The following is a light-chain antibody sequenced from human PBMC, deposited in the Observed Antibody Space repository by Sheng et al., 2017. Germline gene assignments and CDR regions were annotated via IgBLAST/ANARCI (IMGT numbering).Light chain of an antibody. CDR2: GAS. CDR1: QSIRDNY. Sequence: EIVLTQSPGTLSLSPGERATLSCRASQSIRDNYLAWYQQKPGQAPRVLISGASSRATGIPDRFSGSGSGTDFTLTISSLQPDDFATYYCQQYNSYPWTFGQGTKVEIK. V-gene: IGKV3-20*01. CDR3: QQYNSYPWT. J-gene: IGKJ1*01.